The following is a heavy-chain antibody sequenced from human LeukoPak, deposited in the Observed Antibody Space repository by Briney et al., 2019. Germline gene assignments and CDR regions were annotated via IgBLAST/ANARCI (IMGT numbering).Heavy chain of an antibody. V-gene: IGHV3-53*04. CDR1: GFTVSSNY. J-gene: IGHJ4*02. Sequence: PGGSLRLSCAASGFTVSSNYMSWVRQAPGKGLEWVSVIYSGGSTYYADSVKGRFTISGHNSKNTLYLQMNSLRAEDTAVYYCARCGGSCYFFDYWGLGTLVTVSS. CDR3: ARCGGSCYFFDY. CDR2: IYSGGST. D-gene: IGHD2-15*01.